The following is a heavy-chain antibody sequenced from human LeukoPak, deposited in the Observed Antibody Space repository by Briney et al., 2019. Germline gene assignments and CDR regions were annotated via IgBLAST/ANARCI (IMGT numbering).Heavy chain of an antibody. CDR1: GFTVSSNY. J-gene: IGHJ6*02. V-gene: IGHV3-53*01. Sequence: GGSLRLSCAASGFTVSSNYMSWVRQAPGKGLEWVSVIYSGGSTYYADSVKGRFTISRDNPKNTLYLQMNSLRAEDTAVYYCAREPISRAAAGTRYYGMDVWGQGTTVTVSS. D-gene: IGHD6-13*01. CDR3: AREPISRAAAGTRYYGMDV. CDR2: IYSGGST.